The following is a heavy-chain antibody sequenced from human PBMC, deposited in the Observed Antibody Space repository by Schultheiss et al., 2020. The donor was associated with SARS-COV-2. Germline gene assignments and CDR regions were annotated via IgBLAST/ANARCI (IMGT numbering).Heavy chain of an antibody. CDR2: INHSGTT. J-gene: IGHJ6*02. CDR3: ARGPGPPYYYYGMDV. V-gene: IGHV4-34*01. CDR1: GGSFSGYY. D-gene: IGHD7-27*01. Sequence: SETLSLTCAVYGGSFSGYYWNWIRQPPGKGLEWIGEINHSGTTNYNPSLKSRVTISVDTSKNQFSLKLSSVTAADAAVYYCARGPGPPYYYYGMDVWGQGTTVTVSS.